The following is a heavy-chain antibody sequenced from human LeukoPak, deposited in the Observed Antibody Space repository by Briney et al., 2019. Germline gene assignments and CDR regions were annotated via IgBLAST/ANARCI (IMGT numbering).Heavy chain of an antibody. CDR1: GYSISSGYY. D-gene: IGHD3-16*02. Sequence: SETLSLTCAVSGYSISSGYYWGWIRQPPGKGLEWIGSIYHSGSTYYNPSLKSRVTISVDTSKNQFSLKLSSVTAADTAVYYCARESRGNIAYDYVWGSYRPYYFDYWGQGTLVTVSS. J-gene: IGHJ4*02. CDR2: IYHSGST. V-gene: IGHV4-38-2*02. CDR3: ARESRGNIAYDYVWGSYRPYYFDY.